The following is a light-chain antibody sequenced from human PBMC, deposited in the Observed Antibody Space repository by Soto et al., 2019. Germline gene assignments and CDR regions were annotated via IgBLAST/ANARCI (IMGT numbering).Light chain of an antibody. Sequence: EIVMPQSPATLSVSPGEGGTLSCRASQSISRNLAWYQQKPGQAPRLLIYGTSTRATGIPARFSGSGSGTEFTLTISSLQSEEFAFYYCQQYDNWPRTFGQGTKVEVK. V-gene: IGKV3-15*01. CDR1: QSISRN. CDR2: GTS. J-gene: IGKJ1*01. CDR3: QQYDNWPRT.